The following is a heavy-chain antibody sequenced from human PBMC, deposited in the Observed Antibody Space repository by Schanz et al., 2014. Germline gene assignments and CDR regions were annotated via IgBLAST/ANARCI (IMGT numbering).Heavy chain of an antibody. J-gene: IGHJ6*03. V-gene: IGHV1-18*01. CDR3: ARDQQWLARYYMDV. CDR2: ISAYNGNT. D-gene: IGHD6-19*01. Sequence: QVQLVQSGAEVKKPGASVKVSCKASGYTFTSYGINWVRQAPGQGLEWMGWISAYNGNTNYAQKLQGRVTMTTDTSTSTVYMELSSLRSEDTAVYYCARDQQWLARYYMDVWGKGTTVTVSS. CDR1: GYTFTSYG.